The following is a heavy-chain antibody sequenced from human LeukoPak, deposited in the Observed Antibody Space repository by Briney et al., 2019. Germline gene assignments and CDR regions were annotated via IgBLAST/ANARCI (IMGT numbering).Heavy chain of an antibody. V-gene: IGHV4-34*01. J-gene: IGHJ5*02. CDR3: ARGGCQLLSGCRWFDP. CDR2: INHSGST. D-gene: IGHD2-2*01. CDR1: GGSFSGYY. Sequence: SETLSLTCAVYGGSFSGYYWSWIRQPPGKGLEWIGEINHSGSTNYNPSLRSRVTISVDTSKNQFSLKLSPVTAADTAVYYCARGGCQLLSGCRWFDPWGQGTLVTVSS.